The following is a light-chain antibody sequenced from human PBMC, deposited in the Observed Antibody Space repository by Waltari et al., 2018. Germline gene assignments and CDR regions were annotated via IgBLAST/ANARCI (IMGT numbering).Light chain of an antibody. J-gene: IGKJ2*01. V-gene: IGKV3-11*01. Sequence: EIVLTQSPATLSLSPGERATLSCRASQTVRSFLAWYQQKPGQAPRLLIFDASSRAPGIPAKFRGSGSGTDFPLTVSNLEPEDFAVYYCLQRSNWPYTFGQGTRVEIK. CDR3: LQRSNWPYT. CDR1: QTVRSF. CDR2: DAS.